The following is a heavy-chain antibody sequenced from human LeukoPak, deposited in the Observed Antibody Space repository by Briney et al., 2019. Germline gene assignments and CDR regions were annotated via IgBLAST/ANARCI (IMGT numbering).Heavy chain of an antibody. Sequence: PGGSLRLSCAASGFTFSSYAMSWVRQAPGKGPEWVSAISGGGGSTYYADSVKGRFTISRDNSKNTLYLQMNSLRAEDTAVYYCAKDYYDSSGRDLFDYWGQGTLVTVSS. CDR1: GFTFSSYA. V-gene: IGHV3-23*01. CDR2: ISGGGGST. D-gene: IGHD3-22*01. J-gene: IGHJ4*02. CDR3: AKDYYDSSGRDLFDY.